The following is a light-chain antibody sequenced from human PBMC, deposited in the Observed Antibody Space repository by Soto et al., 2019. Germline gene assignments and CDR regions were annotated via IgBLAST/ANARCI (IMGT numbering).Light chain of an antibody. Sequence: DIEMTQSPSSMSASVGDRVIVTCLASQSISSYLNWYQQKPGKAPKLLIYAASTLQSGVPSRFSGSGSGTDFTLTITSLQSEDFATYHCQQSYGTPLTFGQGTKVDI. V-gene: IGKV1-39*01. J-gene: IGKJ1*01. CDR2: AAS. CDR3: QQSYGTPLT. CDR1: QSISSY.